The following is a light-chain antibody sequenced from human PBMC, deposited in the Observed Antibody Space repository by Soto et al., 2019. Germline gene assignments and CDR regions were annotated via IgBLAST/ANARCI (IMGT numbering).Light chain of an antibody. CDR2: EVS. CDR1: SSDVGGYDY. V-gene: IGLV2-14*01. J-gene: IGLJ2*01. Sequence: QSALTQPASVSGSPGQSITISCTGTSSDVGGYDYVSWYQQHAGKAPKLMIFEVSNRPSGVSNRFSGSKSGNTASLTISGLQADDEADYYCTSYTSSSTRVFGGGTQLTVL. CDR3: TSYTSSSTRV.